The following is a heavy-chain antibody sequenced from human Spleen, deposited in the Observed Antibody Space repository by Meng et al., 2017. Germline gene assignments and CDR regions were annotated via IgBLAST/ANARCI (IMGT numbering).Heavy chain of an antibody. V-gene: IGHV4-4*02. CDR2: IYPSGTT. D-gene: IGHD4-17*01. CDR3: AGGSLTVTTENINY. CDR1: GDSISNTNW. J-gene: IGHJ4*02. Sequence: QVPLQESGPGLVKPSGTLSLTCAVSGDSISNTNWWTWVRRPPGKGLEWIGEIYPSGTTDFNPSLKSRVTISVDRANNQFSLKLSSVTAADTAVYYCAGGSLTVTTENINYRGQGTLVTVSS.